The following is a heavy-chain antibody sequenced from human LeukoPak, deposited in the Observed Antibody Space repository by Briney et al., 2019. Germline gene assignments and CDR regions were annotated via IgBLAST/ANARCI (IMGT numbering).Heavy chain of an antibody. CDR2: IYYSGST. CDR1: GGSISSGGYS. CDR3: ARAGLVRDLDY. D-gene: IGHD3-10*01. V-gene: IGHV4-31*03. Sequence: PSETLSLTCTVSGGSISSGGYSWSWIRQHPGKGLEWIGYIYYSGSTYYNPSLKSRVTISVDTSKNQFSLKLSSVTAADTAVYYCARAGLVRDLDYWGQGTLVTVSS. J-gene: IGHJ4*02.